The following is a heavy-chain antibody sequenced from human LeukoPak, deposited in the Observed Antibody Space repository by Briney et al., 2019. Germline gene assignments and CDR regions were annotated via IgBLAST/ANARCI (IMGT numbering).Heavy chain of an antibody. CDR1: GFTFSSYW. V-gene: IGHV3-7*03. D-gene: IGHD6-19*01. CDR2: IKQDGSEK. J-gene: IGHJ4*02. Sequence: GGSLRLSCAAPGFTFSSYWMSWVRQAPGKGLEWVANIKQDGSEKYYVDSVKGRFTISRDNAKNSPYLQMNSLRAEDTAVYYCARVRWYSSGWYFDYWGQGTLVTVSS. CDR3: ARVRWYSSGWYFDY.